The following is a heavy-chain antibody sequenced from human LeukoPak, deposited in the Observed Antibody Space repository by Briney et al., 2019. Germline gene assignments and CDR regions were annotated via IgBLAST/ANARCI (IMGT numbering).Heavy chain of an antibody. Sequence: PSETLSLTCTVSGGSISSSSYYWGWMRQPPGKGLEWIGSIYYSGSTYYNPSLKSRVTISVDTSKNQFSLKLSSVTAADTAVYYCTKYYGSGSWAFDIWGQGTMVTVSS. V-gene: IGHV4-39*01. D-gene: IGHD3-10*01. CDR2: IYYSGST. CDR1: GGSISSSSYY. J-gene: IGHJ3*02. CDR3: TKYYGSGSWAFDI.